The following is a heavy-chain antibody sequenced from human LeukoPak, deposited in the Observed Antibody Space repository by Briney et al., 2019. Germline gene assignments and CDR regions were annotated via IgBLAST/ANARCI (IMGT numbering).Heavy chain of an antibody. CDR2: ITGSLNT. D-gene: IGHD3-10*01. V-gene: IGHV3-23*01. Sequence: PGRSLRLSCAASGFTFNTYAMSWVRQAPGKGLEWVSGITGSLNTYYLDSVKGRFTVSRDNSNNTLYLQMNSLSAEDTAVYYCAKETGDNDAFDLWGQGTMVTVSS. CDR1: GFTFNTYA. J-gene: IGHJ3*01. CDR3: AKETGDNDAFDL.